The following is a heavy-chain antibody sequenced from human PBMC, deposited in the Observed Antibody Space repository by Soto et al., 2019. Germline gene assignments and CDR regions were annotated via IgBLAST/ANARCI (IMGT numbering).Heavy chain of an antibody. CDR3: ARDGTFDY. D-gene: IGHD1-7*01. CDR1: GYSFIRYF. J-gene: IGHJ4*02. Sequence: ASVKVSCKASGYSFIRYFMHWVRQAPGQGREWMGLINPAGGTTSYAQKFQGRVNMTRDTSTSTVYMEVISLTSEDTAIYYCARDGTFDYWGQGTLVTVS. CDR2: INPAGGTT. V-gene: IGHV1-46*01.